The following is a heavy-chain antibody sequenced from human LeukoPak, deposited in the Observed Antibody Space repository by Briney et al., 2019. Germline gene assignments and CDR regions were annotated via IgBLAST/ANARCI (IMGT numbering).Heavy chain of an antibody. CDR1: GFTLSSNA. V-gene: IGHV3-30-3*01. CDR3: ARESSALFQH. CDR2: ISYDGSNK. Sequence: GGSLRLSCAASGFTLSSNAMHWVRQAPGKGLEWVAVISYDGSNKYYADSVKGRFTISRDSSKNTLYLQMNSLRAEDTAVYYCARESSALFQHWGQGTLVTVSS. J-gene: IGHJ1*01.